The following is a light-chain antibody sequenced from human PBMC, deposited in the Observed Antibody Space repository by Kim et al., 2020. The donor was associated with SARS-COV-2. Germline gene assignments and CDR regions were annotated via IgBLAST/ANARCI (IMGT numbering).Light chain of an antibody. Sequence: GQSITISCTGTSSDVGAYNLVSWYQQHPGKAPKLMIYDVIKRPSGVSNRFSGSKSGNTASLTISGLQAEDEADYYCSSYAGSSTLLFGGGTQLTVL. J-gene: IGLJ3*02. CDR1: SSDVGAYNL. CDR2: DVI. CDR3: SSYAGSSTLL. V-gene: IGLV2-23*01.